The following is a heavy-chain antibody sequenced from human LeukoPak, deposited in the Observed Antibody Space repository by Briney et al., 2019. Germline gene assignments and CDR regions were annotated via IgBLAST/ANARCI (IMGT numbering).Heavy chain of an antibody. CDR3: ARDFYSSGWYVHYYYYMDV. J-gene: IGHJ6*03. D-gene: IGHD6-19*01. CDR2: ISAYNGNT. CDR1: GYTFTSYG. V-gene: IGHV1-18*01. Sequence: ASVKVSCKASGYTFTSYGISWVRQAPGQGLEWMGWISAYNGNTNYAQKLQGRVTMTTDTSTSTAYMELRSLRSDDTAVYYCARDFYSSGWYVHYYYYMDVWGKGTTVTVSS.